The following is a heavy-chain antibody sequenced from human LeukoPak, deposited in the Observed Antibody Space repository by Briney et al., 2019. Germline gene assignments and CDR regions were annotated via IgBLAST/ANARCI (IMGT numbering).Heavy chain of an antibody. CDR3: ARRGTGYHDTYDCSGYHLGGFDY. Sequence: GGSLRLSCAASGFTVSSNYMSWVRQAPGKGLEWVSVIYSGGSTYYADSVKGRFTISRDNSKNTLYLQMNRLRAEDTAVYYCARRGTGYHDTYDCSGYHLGGFDYWGQGTLVTVSS. D-gene: IGHD3-22*01. J-gene: IGHJ4*02. CDR1: GFTVSSNY. V-gene: IGHV3-66*01. CDR2: IYSGGST.